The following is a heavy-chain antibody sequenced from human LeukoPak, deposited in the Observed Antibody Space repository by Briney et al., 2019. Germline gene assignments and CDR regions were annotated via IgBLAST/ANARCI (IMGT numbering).Heavy chain of an antibody. V-gene: IGHV3-30*03. CDR3: ARRGAGVGATTRRPDFDY. Sequence: GGSLRLSCAASGFTFSSYGMHWVRQAPGKGLGWVAVISYDGSNKYYADSVKGRFTISRDNSKNTLYLQMNSLRAEDTAVYYCARRGAGVGATTRRPDFDYWGQGTLVTVSS. CDR2: ISYDGSNK. CDR1: GFTFSSYG. J-gene: IGHJ4*02. D-gene: IGHD1-26*01.